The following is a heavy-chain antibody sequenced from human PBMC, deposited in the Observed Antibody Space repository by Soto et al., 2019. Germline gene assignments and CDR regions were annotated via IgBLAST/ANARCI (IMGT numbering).Heavy chain of an antibody. CDR2: MNPGSGDT. CDR1: GYSFTNND. D-gene: IGHD3-16*01. J-gene: IGHJ5*02. Sequence: ASVKVSCKASGYSFTNNDVTWVRQATGQGLEWMGWMNPGSGDTGYAQKFQGRVTMTRDISIATAYMELSSLRSDDTAIYYCARMATFGSLNWFDPWGQGTQVTVSS. CDR3: ARMATFGSLNWFDP. V-gene: IGHV1-8*01.